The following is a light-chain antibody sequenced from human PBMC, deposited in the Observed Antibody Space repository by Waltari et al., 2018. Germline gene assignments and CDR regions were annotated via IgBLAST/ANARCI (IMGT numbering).Light chain of an antibody. CDR2: KVS. CDR3: MQGTHWPPIT. Sequence: DVVMTQSPLSLPVTLGQPASISCRSSQSLVHSDGNTYLNGCQQRPGQSPRRLIYKVSNPDSGVPDRFSGSGSGTDFTLKISRVEAEDVGIYYCMQGTHWPPITFGQGTRLEIK. J-gene: IGKJ5*01. CDR1: QSLVHSDGNTY. V-gene: IGKV2-30*02.